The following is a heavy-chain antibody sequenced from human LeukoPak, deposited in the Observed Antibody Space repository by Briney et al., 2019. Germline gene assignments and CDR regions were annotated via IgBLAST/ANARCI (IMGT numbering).Heavy chain of an antibody. J-gene: IGHJ4*02. Sequence: GGSLRLSCAASVFTFISYNMKWVRQAPGKGLEWVSSISSRSSYIFYADSVKGRFTISRDNAKKSLYLQMNSLRAEDTAVYYCASGVNYFDYWGQGTLVTVSS. D-gene: IGHD3-3*01. CDR2: ISSRSSYI. V-gene: IGHV3-21*01. CDR1: VFTFISYN. CDR3: ASGVNYFDY.